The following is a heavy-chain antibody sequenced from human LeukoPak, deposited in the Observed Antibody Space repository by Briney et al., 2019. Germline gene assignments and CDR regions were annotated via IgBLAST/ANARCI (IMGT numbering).Heavy chain of an antibody. V-gene: IGHV3-30*04. J-gene: IGHJ6*03. Sequence: PGRSLRLSCAASGFTFSSYAMHWVRQAPGKGLEWVAFIRYDGSNKYYADSVKGRFTISRDNSKNTLYLQMNSLRAEDTAVYYCAREGYSGSYHYYYYYMDVWGKGTTVTVSS. D-gene: IGHD1-26*01. CDR3: AREGYSGSYHYYYYYMDV. CDR1: GFTFSSYA. CDR2: IRYDGSNK.